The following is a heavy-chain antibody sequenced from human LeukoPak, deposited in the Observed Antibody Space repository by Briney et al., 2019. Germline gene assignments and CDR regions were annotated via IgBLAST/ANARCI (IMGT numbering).Heavy chain of an antibody. Sequence: GGSLRLSCAASGFTFSSYWMHWVRQAPGKGLVRVSRINSDGSSTSYADSVKGRFTISRDNAKNTLYLQMNSLRAEDTAVYYCARSGAYDYVWGSYRSEAAFVDIWGQGTMVTVSS. D-gene: IGHD3-16*02. CDR3: ARSGAYDYVWGSYRSEAAFVDI. CDR2: INSDGSST. V-gene: IGHV3-74*01. J-gene: IGHJ3*02. CDR1: GFTFSSYW.